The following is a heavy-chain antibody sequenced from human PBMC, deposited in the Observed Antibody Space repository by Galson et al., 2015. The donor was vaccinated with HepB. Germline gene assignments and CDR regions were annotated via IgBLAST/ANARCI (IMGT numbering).Heavy chain of an antibody. J-gene: IGHJ4*02. V-gene: IGHV3-33*01. D-gene: IGHD5-24*01. CDR1: GFTFSSYG. CDR2: IWYDGSNK. CDR3: ARGGDGYNYLDY. Sequence: SLRLSCAASGFTFSSYGMHWVRQAPGKGLEWVAVIWYDGSNKYYTDSVKGRFTISRDNSKNTLYLQMNSLRAEDTAVYYCARGGDGYNYLDYWGQGTLVTVSS.